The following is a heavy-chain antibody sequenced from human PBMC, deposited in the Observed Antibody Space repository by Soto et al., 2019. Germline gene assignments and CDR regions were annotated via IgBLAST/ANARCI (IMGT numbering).Heavy chain of an antibody. CDR1: GDSIINSHW. Sequence: SETLSLTCAVSGDSIINSHWWNWVRQPPGKGLEWIGEIYHTGSTNYNPSLKSRVTISVDNSKNQFSLKLSSVSAADTALYYCARCSLVVVPAPGFDPWGRGTLVTVSS. J-gene: IGHJ5*02. CDR2: IYHTGST. D-gene: IGHD2-2*01. V-gene: IGHV4-4*02. CDR3: ARCSLVVVPAPGFDP.